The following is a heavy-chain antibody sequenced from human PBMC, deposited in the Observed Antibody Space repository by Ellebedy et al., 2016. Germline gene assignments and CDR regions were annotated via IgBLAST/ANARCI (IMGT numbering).Heavy chain of an antibody. CDR3: AAAQWELGPFDI. CDR1: GGSISRYY. J-gene: IGHJ3*02. CDR2: IHPSGST. V-gene: IGHV4-4*07. Sequence: SETLSLTXTVSGGSISRYYWSWIRQPAGKGLEWIGRIHPSGSTNYNPSLKSRVTMSVDTSKNQFSLKLRSVTAADTAVYYCAAAQWELGPFDIWGQGTMVIVSS. D-gene: IGHD1-26*01.